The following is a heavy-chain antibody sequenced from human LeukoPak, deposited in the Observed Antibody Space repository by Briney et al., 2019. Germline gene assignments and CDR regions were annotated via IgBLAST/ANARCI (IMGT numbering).Heavy chain of an antibody. V-gene: IGHV1-69*13. CDR2: IIPIFGTA. D-gene: IGHD6-19*01. J-gene: IGHJ5*02. Sequence: SVKVSCKASGGTFSSYAISWVRQAPGQGLEWMGGIIPIFGTANYAQKFQGRVTITADESTSTAYMELSSLRSEDTAVYYCAGNLQWLRDQNWSDPWGQGTLVTVSS. CDR3: AGNLQWLRDQNWSDP. CDR1: GGTFSSYA.